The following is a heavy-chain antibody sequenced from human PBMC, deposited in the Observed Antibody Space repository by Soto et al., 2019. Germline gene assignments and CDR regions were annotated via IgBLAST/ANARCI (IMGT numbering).Heavy chain of an antibody. Sequence: EVQLVESGGGLVKPGGSLRLSCAASGFTFSSYSMNWVRQAPGQGLEWVSSISSSSSYIYYADSVKGRFTISRDNAKNSLYLQMNSLRAEDTAVYYCARVGDYGYPYYFDYWGQGTLVTVSS. CDR2: ISSSSSYI. J-gene: IGHJ4*02. V-gene: IGHV3-21*01. D-gene: IGHD4-17*01. CDR3: ARVGDYGYPYYFDY. CDR1: GFTFSSYS.